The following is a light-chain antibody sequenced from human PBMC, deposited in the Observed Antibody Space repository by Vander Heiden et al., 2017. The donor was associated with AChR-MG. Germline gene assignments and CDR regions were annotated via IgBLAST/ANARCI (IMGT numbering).Light chain of an antibody. J-gene: IGKJ1*01. Sequence: EIVMTQSPATLSVSPGERATLSCRASQRISSNLAWYQQKPGQAPRLIIFSASTRAAGIPARFSGSGSGTQFTLTISSLQPEDSAVYYCQQDSNWRSFGQGTKVEI. V-gene: IGKV3-15*01. CDR2: SAS. CDR1: QRISSN. CDR3: QQDSNWRS.